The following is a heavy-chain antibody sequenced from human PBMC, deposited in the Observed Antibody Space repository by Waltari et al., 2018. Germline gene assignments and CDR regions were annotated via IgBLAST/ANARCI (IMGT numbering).Heavy chain of an antibody. J-gene: IGHJ2*01. V-gene: IGHV4-34*01. Sequence: QVQLQQWGAGLLKPSETLSLTCAVYGGSFSGYYWSWIRQPPGKGLEWIGEINHSGSTNDNPSLKSRVTISVDTSKNQFSLKLSSVTAADTAVYYCARGPRGYSRWYFDLWGRGTLVTVSS. CDR2: INHSGST. CDR1: GGSFSGYY. CDR3: ARGPRGYSRWYFDL. D-gene: IGHD6-13*01.